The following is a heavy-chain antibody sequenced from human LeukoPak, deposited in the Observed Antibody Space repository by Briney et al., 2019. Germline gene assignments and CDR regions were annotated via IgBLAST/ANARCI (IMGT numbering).Heavy chain of an antibody. V-gene: IGHV4-59*08. Sequence: SETLSLTCTVSGGSISSYYWSWIRQPPGKGLEWIGYICYSGSTNYNPSLKSRVTISVDTSKNQFSLKLSSVTAADTAVYYCARHVDLNWFDPWGQGTLVTVSS. CDR1: GGSISSYY. J-gene: IGHJ5*02. CDR2: ICYSGST. CDR3: ARHVDLNWFDP. D-gene: IGHD5-12*01.